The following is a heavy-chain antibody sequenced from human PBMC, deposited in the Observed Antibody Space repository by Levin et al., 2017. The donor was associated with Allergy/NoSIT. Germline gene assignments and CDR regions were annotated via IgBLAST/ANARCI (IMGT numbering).Heavy chain of an antibody. CDR3: ARGLKRNAYFDY. D-gene: IGHD1-14*01. V-gene: IGHV4-30-2*01. CDR1: GVSLSTGGYS. J-gene: IGHJ4*02. CDR2: IYHSGST. Sequence: SQTLSLTCAVSGVSLSTGGYSWNWIRQPPGKGLEWIGYIYHSGSTYYNPSYNPSLKSRVTISVDRSKNQFSLKLSSVTAADTAVYYCARGLKRNAYFDYWGQGTLVTVSS.